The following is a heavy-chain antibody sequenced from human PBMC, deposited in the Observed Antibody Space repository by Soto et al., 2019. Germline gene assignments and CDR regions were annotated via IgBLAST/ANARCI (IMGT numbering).Heavy chain of an antibody. D-gene: IGHD2-21*02. CDR2: INTYSGAT. Sequence: ASVKVSCKASGYTFTNYCLSWVRQAPGQGLEWMGWINTYSGATNYAQNLQGRVTMTTGKSTSTAYMELRSLRSDDTAVYYCARYGSGCDFYSRIFDYWGQGAPVTVSS. V-gene: IGHV1-18*01. CDR3: ARYGSGCDFYSRIFDY. J-gene: IGHJ4*02. CDR1: GYTFTNYC.